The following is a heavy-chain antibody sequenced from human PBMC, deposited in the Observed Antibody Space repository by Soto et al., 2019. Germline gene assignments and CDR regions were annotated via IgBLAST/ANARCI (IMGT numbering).Heavy chain of an antibody. D-gene: IGHD3-16*02. V-gene: IGHV3-23*01. CDR2: ISGSGGST. Sequence: PGGSLRLSCAASGFTFGSYAMSWVRQGPGKGLEWVSAISGSGGSTYYADSVKGRFTISRDNSKNTLYLQMNSLRAEDTAVYYCAKDFRARIWGSYRYNVNAFDIWGQGAMVTVSS. CDR1: GFTFGSYA. J-gene: IGHJ3*02. CDR3: AKDFRARIWGSYRYNVNAFDI.